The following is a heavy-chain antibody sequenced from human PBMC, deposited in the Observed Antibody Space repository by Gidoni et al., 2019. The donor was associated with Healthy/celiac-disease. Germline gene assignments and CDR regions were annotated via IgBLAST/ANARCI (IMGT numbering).Heavy chain of an antibody. Sequence: EVQLVESGGRLVQPGVSLRLSCSASGFPFSSYAMSWVRQAPGYGLKWVSAISGSGSSTYYAESVKGRFTISRDNSKNTLYLQMNGLRAEDTAVYYCAKSLLTETRYYGMDVWGQGTTVTVSS. D-gene: IGHD2-21*01. V-gene: IGHV3-23*04. J-gene: IGHJ6*02. CDR2: ISGSGSST. CDR1: GFPFSSYA. CDR3: AKSLLTETRYYGMDV.